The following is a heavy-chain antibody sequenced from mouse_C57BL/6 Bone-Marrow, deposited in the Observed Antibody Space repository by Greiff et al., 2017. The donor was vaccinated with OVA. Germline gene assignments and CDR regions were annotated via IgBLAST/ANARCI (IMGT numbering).Heavy chain of an antibody. Sequence: EVQLQQSGPELVKPGASVKIPCKASGYTFTDYNMDWVKQSPGKSLEWIGDINPNNGGTIYNQKFKGKATLTVDKSSSTAYMELRSLTSEDTAVDYRARSAYYGSSFAMDYWGQGTPVTVSS. CDR3: ARSAYYGSSFAMDY. J-gene: IGHJ4*01. D-gene: IGHD1-1*01. V-gene: IGHV1-18*01. CDR2: INPNNGGT. CDR1: GYTFTDYN.